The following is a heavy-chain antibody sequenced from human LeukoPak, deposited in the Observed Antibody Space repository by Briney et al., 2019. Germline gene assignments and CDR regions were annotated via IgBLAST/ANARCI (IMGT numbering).Heavy chain of an antibody. J-gene: IGHJ4*02. CDR3: ARGNSYYDSSGAFDY. CDR1: GGSISSSSYS. CDR2: IHYSGST. V-gene: IGHV4-61*05. Sequence: SETLSLTCTVSGGSISSSSYSWGWIRQPPGKGLEWIGYIHYSGSTNYNPSLKSRVSMSVDTSKNQFSLKLNSVTAADTAVYYCARGNSYYDSSGAFDYWGQGTLVTVSS. D-gene: IGHD3-22*01.